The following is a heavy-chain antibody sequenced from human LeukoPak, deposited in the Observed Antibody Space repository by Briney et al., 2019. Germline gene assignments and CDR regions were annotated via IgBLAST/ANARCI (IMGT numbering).Heavy chain of an antibody. J-gene: IGHJ4*02. CDR1: GGSINSYY. CDR2: IYYSGST. CDR3: ARGEQWLANYFDY. Sequence: SETLSLTCTVSGGSINSYYWSWIGQPPGKRLEKIGYIYYSGSTNYNPSLNSRVAISVDTSKNQFSLKLNSVTAADTAVYYCARGEQWLANYFDYWGQGTLVTVSS. V-gene: IGHV4-59*01. D-gene: IGHD6-19*01.